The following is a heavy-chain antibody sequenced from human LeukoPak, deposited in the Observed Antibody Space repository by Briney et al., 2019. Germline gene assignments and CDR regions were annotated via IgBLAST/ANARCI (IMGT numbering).Heavy chain of an antibody. J-gene: IGHJ5*02. Sequence: GESLKISCKGSGYSFTSYWIGWVRQMPGKGLEWMGIIYPGDSDTRYSSSFQGQVTISADKSISTAYLQWSSLKASDTAMYYCARRYYYDSSGYYAFDPWGQGTLVTVSS. CDR2: IYPGDSDT. V-gene: IGHV5-51*01. CDR3: ARRYYYDSSGYYAFDP. CDR1: GYSFTSYW. D-gene: IGHD3-22*01.